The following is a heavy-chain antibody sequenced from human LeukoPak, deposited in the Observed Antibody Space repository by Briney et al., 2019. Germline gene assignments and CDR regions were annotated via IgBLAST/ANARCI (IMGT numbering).Heavy chain of an antibody. V-gene: IGHV3-33*06. J-gene: IGHJ4*02. Sequence: TGGSLRLSCATSGFTFSHYGMHCVRQAPGKGLEWVAVIWSDGSNRYYGDPVKGRFTISRDNFQSTVYLQMNSLRAEDTAVYYCAKDAQRGFDYSNSLDNWGQGTLVTVSS. D-gene: IGHD4-11*01. CDR1: GFTFSHYG. CDR2: IWSDGSNR. CDR3: AKDAQRGFDYSNSLDN.